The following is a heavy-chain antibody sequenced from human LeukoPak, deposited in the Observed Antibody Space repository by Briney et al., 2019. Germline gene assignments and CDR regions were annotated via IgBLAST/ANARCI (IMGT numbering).Heavy chain of an antibody. D-gene: IGHD3-9*01. CDR3: ARGRILTGYHY. CDR1: GGSISSSSYY. V-gene: IGHV4-39*07. CDR2: IYYSGST. Sequence: SETLSLTCTVSGGSISSSSYYWGWIRQPPGKGLEWIGSIYYSGSTYYNPSLKSRVTISVDTSKNQFSLKLSSVTAADTAVYYCARGRILTGYHYWGQGTLVTVSS. J-gene: IGHJ4*02.